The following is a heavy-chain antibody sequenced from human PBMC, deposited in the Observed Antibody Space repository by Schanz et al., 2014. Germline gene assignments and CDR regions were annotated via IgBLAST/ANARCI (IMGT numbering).Heavy chain of an antibody. D-gene: IGHD3-9*01. CDR2: IYGGST. J-gene: IGHJ4*02. Sequence: EVQLVESGGVLVQPGGSLRLSCAASGFTVSSNYMSWVRQAPGKGLEWVSFIYGGSTYYTDSVKGRFTISRDNSKNTLYLQMNSLRAEDTAVYYCARTTNPFNFDSWPYLDYWGQGTLVTVSS. CDR1: GFTVSSNY. V-gene: IGHV3-66*01. CDR3: ARTTNPFNFDSWPYLDY.